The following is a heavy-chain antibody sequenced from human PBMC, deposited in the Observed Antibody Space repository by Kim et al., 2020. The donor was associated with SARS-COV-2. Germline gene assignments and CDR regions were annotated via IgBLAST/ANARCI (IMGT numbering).Heavy chain of an antibody. CDR1: GFTFSNAW. Sequence: GWSLRLSCAASGFTFSNAWISWVRQAPGKGLEWVGRIKSKTDGGTTDYAAPVKGRFTISRDDSKNTLYLQMNSLKTEDTAVYYCTTDYNGYDYVYYYYGMDVWGQGTTVTVSS. D-gene: IGHD5-12*01. V-gene: IGHV3-15*01. CDR2: IKSKTDGGTT. J-gene: IGHJ6*02. CDR3: TTDYNGYDYVYYYYGMDV.